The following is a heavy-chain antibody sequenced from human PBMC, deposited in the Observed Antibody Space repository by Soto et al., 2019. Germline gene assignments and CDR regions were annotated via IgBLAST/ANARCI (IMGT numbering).Heavy chain of an antibody. V-gene: IGHV4-4*07. Sequence: SETLSLTCTVSGASMNSYHWSWIRQPAGKGLEWIGHIHSSGSTNHNPSLKSRVTMSVDTSKNQFSLRLMSLTAADTAVYYCERDKAVAAEGINWFDHWGQGSLGTVSS. J-gene: IGHJ5*02. D-gene: IGHD6-13*01. CDR3: ERDKAVAAEGINWFDH. CDR1: GASMNSYH. CDR2: IHSSGST.